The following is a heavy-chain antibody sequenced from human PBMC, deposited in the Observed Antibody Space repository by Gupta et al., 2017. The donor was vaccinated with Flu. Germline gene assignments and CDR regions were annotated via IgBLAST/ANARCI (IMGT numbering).Heavy chain of an antibody. V-gene: IGHV5-51*03. J-gene: IGHJ4*02. CDR3: ARLPPRGGSYYAPDY. CDR1: GYSFPRYW. CDR2: IYPGDSDT. Sequence: EVQLVQSGAEVKKPGESLKISWTGSGYSFPRYWIGWVRQMPGKGLEWMGIIYPGDSDTRYSPSFQGQVTISADKSISTAYLQWSSLKASDTAMYYCARLPPRGGSYYAPDYWGQGTLVTVSS. D-gene: IGHD1-26*01.